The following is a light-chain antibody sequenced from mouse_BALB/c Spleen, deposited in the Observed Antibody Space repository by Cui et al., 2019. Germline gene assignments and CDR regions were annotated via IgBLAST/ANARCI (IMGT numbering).Light chain of an antibody. CDR3: QQYSGY. CDR2: DTS. V-gene: IGKV4-55*01. CDR1: SSVSY. J-gene: IGKJ5*01. Sequence: QIVLTQSPAIMSASPGEKVTMTCSASSSVSYMYWYQQKPGSSPRLWIYDTSNLVSGVPARFSGSRSGTSYSLTISSMEAEDAATYYCQQYSGYLGAGTKLELK.